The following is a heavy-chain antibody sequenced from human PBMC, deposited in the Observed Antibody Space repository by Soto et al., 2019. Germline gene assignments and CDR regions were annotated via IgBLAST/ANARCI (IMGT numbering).Heavy chain of an antibody. CDR2: IYWNDDK. J-gene: IGHJ3*01. Sequence: SGPTLVNPTQTLTLTCSLSGISLSTSGVGLGWIRPTPGKALEWLALIYWNDDKHYIPSLKSRLTITKDTSKNQAVLTMTNMDPVDTATYYCARGLATLPVFAFDVWGQGTVVTVSS. V-gene: IGHV2-5*01. CDR1: GISLSTSGVG. CDR3: ARGLATLPVFAFDV. D-gene: IGHD6-6*01.